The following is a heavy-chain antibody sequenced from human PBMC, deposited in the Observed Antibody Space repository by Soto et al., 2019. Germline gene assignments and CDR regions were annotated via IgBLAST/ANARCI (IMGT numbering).Heavy chain of an antibody. V-gene: IGHV1-8*01. CDR1: GYTVTGYD. CDR3: AADPGRYYDSSGYYYPLYYYYYGMDV. Sequence: ASVKVSCKASGYTVTGYDIHWVRQATGQGLEWMGWMNPNTGYTANAQKFQGRVTMTRNISISTVYMELSSLSSEDTAVYYCAADPGRYYDSSGYYYPLYYYYYGMDVWGQGTTVTVSS. D-gene: IGHD3-22*01. J-gene: IGHJ6*02. CDR2: MNPNTGYT.